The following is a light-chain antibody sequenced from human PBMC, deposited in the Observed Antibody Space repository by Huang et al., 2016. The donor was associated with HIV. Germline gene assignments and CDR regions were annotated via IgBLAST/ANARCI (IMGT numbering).Light chain of an antibody. CDR1: QDIRTS. CDR3: QQLHDYPIT. Sequence: AVQLTQFPPSLSASVGDRVTITCRASQDIRTSLAWYQHKPGKAPKLLISAAFNLPSGISSRFSGDSAGTDFTLFISSLQPEDAATYYCQQLHDYPITFGRGTRLDIK. V-gene: IGKV1D-13*01. CDR2: AAF. J-gene: IGKJ5*01.